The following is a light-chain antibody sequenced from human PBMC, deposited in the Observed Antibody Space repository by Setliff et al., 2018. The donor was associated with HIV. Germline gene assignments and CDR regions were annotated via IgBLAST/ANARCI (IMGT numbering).Light chain of an antibody. CDR3: CSNTGSNTYV. Sequence: QSVLTQPASVSGSPGQSITXSCTGTSSDIGRYNLVSWYQQYPGKAPKLMIYQATKRPSGVSNRFSGSKSGNTASLTIPXXQAEDEADYYCCSNTGSNTYVFGSGTKVTVL. J-gene: IGLJ1*01. CDR1: SSDIGRYNL. V-gene: IGLV2-23*01. CDR2: QAT.